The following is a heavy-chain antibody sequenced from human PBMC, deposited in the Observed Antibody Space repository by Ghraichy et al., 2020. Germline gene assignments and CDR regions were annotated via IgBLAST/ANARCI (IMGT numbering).Heavy chain of an antibody. CDR1: GGSISSYY. J-gene: IGHJ4*02. CDR2: IYTSGST. CDR3: ARTRGDFGVVREDY. V-gene: IGHV4-4*07. Sequence: ESLNISCTVSGGSISSYYWSWIRQPAGKGLEWIGRIYTSGSTNYNPSLKSRVTMSVDTSKNQFSLKLSSVTAADTAVYYCARTRGDFGVVREDYWGQGTLVTVSS. D-gene: IGHD3-3*01.